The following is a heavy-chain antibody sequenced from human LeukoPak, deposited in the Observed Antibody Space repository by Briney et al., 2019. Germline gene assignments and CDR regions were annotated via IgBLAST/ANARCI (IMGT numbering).Heavy chain of an antibody. Sequence: SETLSLTCTVSGGSISSGSYCWSWIRQPAGKGLEWIGHIYTSGSTNYNPSLKSRVTISVDTSKNQFSLKLSSVTAADTAVYYCARGRAVLDYGDYVLDYWGQGTLVTVSS. J-gene: IGHJ4*02. CDR1: GGSISSGSYC. CDR3: ARGRAVLDYGDYVLDY. V-gene: IGHV4-61*09. CDR2: IYTSGST. D-gene: IGHD4-17*01.